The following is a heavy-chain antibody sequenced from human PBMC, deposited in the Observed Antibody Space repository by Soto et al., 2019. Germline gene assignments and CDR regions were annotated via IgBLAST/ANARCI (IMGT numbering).Heavy chain of an antibody. CDR1: GFTFSSYA. Sequence: PGGSLRLSCAASGFTFSSYAMSWVRQAPGKGLEWVSAISGSGGSTYYADSVKGRFTISRDNSKNTLYLQMNSLRAEDTAVYYCAKGFVETIYGTGYIAAAAPGDYWGQGTLVTVSS. J-gene: IGHJ4*02. CDR2: ISGSGGST. V-gene: IGHV3-23*01. CDR3: AKGFVETIYGTGYIAAAAPGDY. D-gene: IGHD6-13*01.